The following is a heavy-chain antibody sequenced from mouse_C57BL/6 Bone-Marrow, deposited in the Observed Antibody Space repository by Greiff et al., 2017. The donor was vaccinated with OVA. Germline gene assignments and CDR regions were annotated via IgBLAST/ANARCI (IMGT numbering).Heavy chain of an antibody. V-gene: IGHV5-17*01. J-gene: IGHJ2*01. CDR1: GFTFSDYG. D-gene: IGHD1-1*01. Sequence: EVKLMESGGGLVKPGGSLKLSCAASGFTFSDYGMHWVRQAPEKGLEWVAYISSGSSTIYYADTVKGRFTISRDNAKNTLFLQMTSLRSEDTAVYYCARIRYGSSYFDYWGQGTTLTVSS. CDR3: ARIRYGSSYFDY. CDR2: ISSGSSTI.